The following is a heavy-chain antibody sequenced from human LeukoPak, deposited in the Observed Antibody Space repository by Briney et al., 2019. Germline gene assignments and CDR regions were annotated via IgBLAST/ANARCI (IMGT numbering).Heavy chain of an antibody. V-gene: IGHV4-31*03. D-gene: IGHD2-15*01. Sequence: SETLSLTCTVSGGSISSGGYYWSWIRQHPGKGLEWIGYIYYSGSTYYNPSLKSRATISVDTSKNQFSLKLSSVTAADTAVYYCARDVEMAPGNHYYGMDVWGQGTTVTVSS. CDR3: ARDVEMAPGNHYYGMDV. CDR1: GGSISSGGYY. J-gene: IGHJ6*02. CDR2: IYYSGST.